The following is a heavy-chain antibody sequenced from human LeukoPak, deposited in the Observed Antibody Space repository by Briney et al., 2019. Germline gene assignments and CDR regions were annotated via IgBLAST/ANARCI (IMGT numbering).Heavy chain of an antibody. V-gene: IGHV4-59*01. CDR2: IYYGGST. CDR3: AFGEPFRVDY. CDR1: GGSISSYY. Sequence: SETLSLTCTVSGGSISSYYWSWIRQPPGKGLEWIGYIYYGGSTNYNPSLKSRVTISVDTSKNQFSLKLSSVTAADTAVYYCAFGEPFRVDYWGQGTLVTVSS. D-gene: IGHD3-10*01. J-gene: IGHJ4*02.